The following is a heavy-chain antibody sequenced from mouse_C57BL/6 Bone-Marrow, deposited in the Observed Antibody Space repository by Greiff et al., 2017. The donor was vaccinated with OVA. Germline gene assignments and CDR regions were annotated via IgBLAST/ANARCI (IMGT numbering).Heavy chain of an antibody. V-gene: IGHV1-81*01. D-gene: IGHD2-2*01. CDR1: GYTFTSYG. Sequence: VQLQQSGAELARPGASVKLSCKASGYTFTSYGISWVKQRTGQGLEWIGEIYPRSGNTYYNEKFKGKATLTADKSSSTAYMELRRLTSEDSAVYFCARGEGYPAWFAYWGQGTLVTVSA. CDR3: ARGEGYPAWFAY. CDR2: IYPRSGNT. J-gene: IGHJ3*01.